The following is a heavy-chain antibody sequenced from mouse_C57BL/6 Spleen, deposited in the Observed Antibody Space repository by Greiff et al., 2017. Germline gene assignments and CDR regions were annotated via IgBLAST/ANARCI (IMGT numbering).Heavy chain of an antibody. D-gene: IGHD2-4*01. CDR2: IDPSDSET. V-gene: IGHV1-52*01. CDR1: GYTFTSYW. Sequence: QVQLQQPGAELVRPGSSVKLSCKASGYTFTSYWMQWVKQRPIQGLEWIGNIDPSDSETHYNQKFKDKATLTVDKSSSTAYMQLSSLTSEDSAVYYCANGGLRAMDYWGQGTSVTVAS. CDR3: ANGGLRAMDY. J-gene: IGHJ4*01.